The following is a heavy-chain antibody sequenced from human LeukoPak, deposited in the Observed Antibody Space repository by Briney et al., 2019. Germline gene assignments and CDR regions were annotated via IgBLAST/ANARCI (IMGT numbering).Heavy chain of an antibody. CDR2: IYYSGST. CDR3: ARSLVHCSGGSCYSHYYYGMDV. CDR1: GGSISSYY. J-gene: IGHJ6*02. D-gene: IGHD2-15*01. V-gene: IGHV4-59*01. Sequence: SETLSLTCTVFGGSISSYYWSWIRQPPGKGLEWIGYIYYSGSTNYNPSLKSRVTISVDTSKNQFSLKLSSVTAADTAVYYCARSLVHCSGGSCYSHYYYGMDVWGQGTTVTVSS.